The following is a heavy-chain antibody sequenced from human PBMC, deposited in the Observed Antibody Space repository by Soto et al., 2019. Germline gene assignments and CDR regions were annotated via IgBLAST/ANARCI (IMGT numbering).Heavy chain of an antibody. J-gene: IGHJ4*02. Sequence: GASVKVSCKASGYTFTSYYMHWVRQAPGQGLEWMGIINPGGGSTSYAQKFQGRVTMTRDTSTSTVYMELSSLRSEDTAVYYCAAQERGGYCSGGSCPIDYWGQGTLVTVSS. CDR1: GYTFTSYY. CDR2: INPGGGST. CDR3: AAQERGGYCSGGSCPIDY. D-gene: IGHD2-15*01. V-gene: IGHV1-46*01.